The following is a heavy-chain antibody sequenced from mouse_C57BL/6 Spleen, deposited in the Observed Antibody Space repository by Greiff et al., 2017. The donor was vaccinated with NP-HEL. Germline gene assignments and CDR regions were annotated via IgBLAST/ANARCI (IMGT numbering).Heavy chain of an antibody. J-gene: IGHJ2*01. CDR2: ISSGGSYT. CDR1: GFTFSSYG. V-gene: IGHV5-6*01. D-gene: IGHD1-1*01. CDR3: AREGITTVVASYYFDY. Sequence: EVQVVESGGDLVKPGGSLTLSCAASGFTFSSYGMSWVRQTPDKRLEWVATISSGGSYTYYPDSVKGRFTISRDNAKNTLYLQMSRLKSEDTAMYYCAREGITTVVASYYFDYWGQGTTLTVSS.